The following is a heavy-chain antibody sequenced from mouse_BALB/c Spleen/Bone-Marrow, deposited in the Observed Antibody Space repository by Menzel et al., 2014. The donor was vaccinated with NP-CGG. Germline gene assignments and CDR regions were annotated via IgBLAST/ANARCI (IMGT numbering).Heavy chain of an antibody. J-gene: IGHJ1*01. CDR1: GYTFRNYW. CDR3: ARVIYWYLDV. Sequence: VQLQQSGAELMKPGASVKISCMATGYTFRNYWIGWVKQRPGHGLEWIGEILPGSGSTDYNGNFKGKATFTADTSSNTAYMQLSSLTSADSAVYYCARVIYWYLDVWGAGTTVTVSS. V-gene: IGHV1-9*01. CDR2: ILPGSGST.